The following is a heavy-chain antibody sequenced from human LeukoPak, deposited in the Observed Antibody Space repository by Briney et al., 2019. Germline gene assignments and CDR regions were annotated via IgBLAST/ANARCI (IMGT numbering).Heavy chain of an antibody. CDR2: INPNSGGT. D-gene: IGHD3-22*01. CDR1: GYTFTGYY. CDR3: ARTYYYDSSGYYADY. J-gene: IGHJ4*02. Sequence: ASVKVSCKASGYTFTGYYMHWVRQAPGQGLEWMGRINPNSGGTNYAQKFQGRVTMTRDTSISTAYMELSRLRSDDTVVYYCARTYYYDSSGYYADYWGQGTLVTVSS. V-gene: IGHV1-2*05.